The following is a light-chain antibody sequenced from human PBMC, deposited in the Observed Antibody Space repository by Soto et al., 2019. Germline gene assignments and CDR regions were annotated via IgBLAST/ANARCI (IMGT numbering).Light chain of an antibody. V-gene: IGLV1-40*01. CDR2: GNN. J-gene: IGLJ1*01. CDR3: QSYDSSLSAYV. Sequence: QALLAHPPSVSWAPGQKVTISCTGSSSNIGAGYDLHWYQQLPGTAPKLLLYGNNNRPSGVPDRFSGSKSGTSASLAITGLQAEDEADYYCQSYDSSLSAYVFGTGTKVTVL. CDR1: SSNIGAGYD.